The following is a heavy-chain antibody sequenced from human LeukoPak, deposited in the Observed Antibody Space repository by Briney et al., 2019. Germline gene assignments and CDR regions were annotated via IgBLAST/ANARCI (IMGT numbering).Heavy chain of an antibody. CDR2: IYTGGGT. D-gene: IGHD6-13*01. CDR3: ARSSRVAGGHYCFDY. Sequence: PSETLSLTCTVSGGSISNYYWSWIRQPAGKGLEWIGRIYTGGGTNYNPSLKSRVTMSVSKNHFSLKLSSVTAADTAVYHCARSSRVAGGHYCFDYWGQGTLVTVSS. CDR1: GGSISNYY. J-gene: IGHJ4*02. V-gene: IGHV4-4*07.